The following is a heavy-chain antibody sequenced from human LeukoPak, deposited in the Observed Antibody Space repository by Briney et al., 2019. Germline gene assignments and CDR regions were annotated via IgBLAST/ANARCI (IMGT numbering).Heavy chain of an antibody. CDR2: IIPILGIA. CDR3: AREVVDWNDVPCFDY. J-gene: IGHJ4*02. D-gene: IGHD1-1*01. V-gene: IGHV1-69*04. CDR1: GGTFSSYP. Sequence: ASVKVSCKASGGTFSSYPISWVRQAPGQGLEWMGRIIPILGIANYAQKFQGRVTITADKSTSTAYMELSSLRSEDTAVYYCAREVVDWNDVPCFDYWGQGTLVTVSS.